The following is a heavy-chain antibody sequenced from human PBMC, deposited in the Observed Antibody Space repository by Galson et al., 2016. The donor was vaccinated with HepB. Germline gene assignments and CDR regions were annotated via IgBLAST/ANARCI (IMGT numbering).Heavy chain of an antibody. CDR2: ISSSSTYI. CDR3: ARPREGYNSSYYYGMDV. Sequence: SLRLSCAASGFTFSSFHMNWVRQAPGRGLEWVSSISSSSTYIEYADSVKGRFTISRDNAKNSLYLQMNRLRAEDTAVYFCARPREGYNSSYYYGMDVWGQGTTVTVSS. CDR1: GFTFSSFH. D-gene: IGHD5-24*01. J-gene: IGHJ6*02. V-gene: IGHV3-21*06.